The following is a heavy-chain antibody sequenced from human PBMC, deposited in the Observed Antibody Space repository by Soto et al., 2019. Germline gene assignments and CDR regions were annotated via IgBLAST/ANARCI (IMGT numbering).Heavy chain of an antibody. D-gene: IGHD6-6*01. Sequence: PWETLSLTCAVCGGSISSYYWSWIRQPPGKGLEWIGYIYYSGSTNYNPSLKSRVTISVDTSKNQFSLKLSSVTAADTAVYYCARVNSSSSRYYYYGMDVSGQGTTVTVSS. CDR3: ARVNSSSSRYYYYGMDV. CDR2: IYYSGST. CDR1: GGSISSYY. J-gene: IGHJ6*02. V-gene: IGHV4-59*01.